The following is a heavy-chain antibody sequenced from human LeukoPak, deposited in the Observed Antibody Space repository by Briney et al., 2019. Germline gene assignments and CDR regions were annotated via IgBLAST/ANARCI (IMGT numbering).Heavy chain of an antibody. D-gene: IGHD3-22*01. V-gene: IGHV1-69*04. CDR1: GGTFSSYA. J-gene: IGHJ4*02. CDR2: IIPILGIA. Sequence: ASVKVSCTASGGTFSSYAISWVRQAPGQGLEWMGRIIPILGIANYAQKFQGRVTITADKSTSTAYMELSSLRSEDTAVYYCARDDYYDSSGYRLYGWGQGTLVTVSS. CDR3: ARDDYYDSSGYRLYG.